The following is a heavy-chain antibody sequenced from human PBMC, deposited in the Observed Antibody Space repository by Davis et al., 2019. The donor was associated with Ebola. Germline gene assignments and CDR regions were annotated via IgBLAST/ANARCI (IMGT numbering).Heavy chain of an antibody. CDR2: MDPNSGYA. D-gene: IGHD3-10*01. J-gene: IGHJ4*02. Sequence: AASVKVSCKASGYTFTSYYMHWVRQAAGQGLEWMGWMDPNSGYARYVQKFQGRVTMTRDTSIDTAYLELNNLRSDDTAVYYCTRGPTGVIDYWGQGSLVTVSS. V-gene: IGHV1-8*02. CDR3: TRGPTGVIDY. CDR1: GYTFTSYY.